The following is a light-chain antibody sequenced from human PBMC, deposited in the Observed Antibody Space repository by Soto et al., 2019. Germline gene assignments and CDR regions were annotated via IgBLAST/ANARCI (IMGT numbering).Light chain of an antibody. CDR3: QQYYTFPAIP. V-gene: IGKV4-1*01. Sequence: LAVSLGERATINCKSTQSVLMSSNNKNYLAWYQQRPGQPPKLLIYWASTRESGVPDRFSGSGSGTDFTLTIGSLQAEDVAVYYCQQYYTFPAIPFG. J-gene: IGKJ2*01. CDR1: QSVLMSSNNKNY. CDR2: WAS.